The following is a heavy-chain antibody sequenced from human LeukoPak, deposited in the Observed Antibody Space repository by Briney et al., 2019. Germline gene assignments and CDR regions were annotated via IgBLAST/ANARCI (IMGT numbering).Heavy chain of an antibody. J-gene: IGHJ4*02. D-gene: IGHD4-17*01. Sequence: GASVKVSCKASGYTFTSYGISWVRQAPGQGLEWMGWISAYNGNTNYAQKLQGRVTMTTDTSTSTAYKQLRSLRSDDTAVYYCARTLTLTVTIDYWGQGTLVTVSS. V-gene: IGHV1-18*01. CDR2: ISAYNGNT. CDR3: ARTLTLTVTIDY. CDR1: GYTFTSYG.